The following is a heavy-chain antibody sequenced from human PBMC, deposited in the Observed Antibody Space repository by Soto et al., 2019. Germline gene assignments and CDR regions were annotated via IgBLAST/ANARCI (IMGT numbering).Heavy chain of an antibody. CDR1: GASIRSYY. CDR2: IHHSGST. J-gene: IGHJ4*02. CDR3: TRGDSSSWRPHFDY. V-gene: IGHV4-59*01. D-gene: IGHD6-13*01. Sequence: QVQLQESGPGLVRPSETLSLTCTVSGASIRSYYWSWIRQPPGKGLEWIGFIHHSGSTNYNPSLKSRLTMSVDTSKNQFSLKLSSVTAADTVVYYCTRGDSSSWRPHFDYWGQGTLVTVSS.